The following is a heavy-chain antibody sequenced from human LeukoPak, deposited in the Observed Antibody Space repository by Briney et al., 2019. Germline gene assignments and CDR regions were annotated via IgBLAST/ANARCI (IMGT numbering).Heavy chain of an antibody. D-gene: IGHD6-19*01. CDR1: GGTFSSYA. Sequence: SVKVSCKASGGTFSSYAISWVREAPGQGREWMGGIIPIFGTANYAQRFQGRVTITTDESTSTAYMELISLTTEDTAVYYCASPSSGWITDAFDIWDQGTMVTVSS. V-gene: IGHV1-69*05. CDR3: ASPSSGWITDAFDI. J-gene: IGHJ3*02. CDR2: IIPIFGTA.